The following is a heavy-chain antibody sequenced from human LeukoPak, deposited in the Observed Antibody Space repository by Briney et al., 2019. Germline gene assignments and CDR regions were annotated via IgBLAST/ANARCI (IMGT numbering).Heavy chain of an antibody. CDR1: GFTFSSYA. D-gene: IGHD3-22*01. CDR3: AKFQGYYDSSGYYYFGY. V-gene: IGHV3-23*01. CDR2: ISGSGGST. Sequence: GGSLRLSCAASGFTFSSYAMSWVRQAPGKGLEWVSAISGSGGSTYYADSVKGRFTISRDNSKNTLYLQMNSLRAEDTAVYYSAKFQGYYDSSGYYYFGYWGQGTLVTVSS. J-gene: IGHJ4*02.